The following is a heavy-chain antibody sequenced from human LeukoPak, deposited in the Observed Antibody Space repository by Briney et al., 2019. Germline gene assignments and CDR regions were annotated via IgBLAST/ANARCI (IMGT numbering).Heavy chain of an antibody. CDR3: ARDHAAAGMRGPNWYFDL. Sequence: TAGDTYYPGSVEGRFTISRENAKNSLYLQMNSLRAGDTAVYYCARDHAAAGMRGPNWYFDLWGRGTLVTVSS. D-gene: IGHD6-13*01. J-gene: IGHJ2*01. CDR2: TAGDT. V-gene: IGHV3-13*01.